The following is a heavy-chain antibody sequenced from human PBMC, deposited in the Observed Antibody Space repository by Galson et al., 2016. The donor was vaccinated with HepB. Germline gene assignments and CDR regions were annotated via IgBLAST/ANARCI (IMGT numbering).Heavy chain of an antibody. D-gene: IGHD3-9*01. CDR3: ARAGSSLTAYYN. CDR2: SNTIFGPA. J-gene: IGHJ4*02. Sequence: SVKVSCKASGGTFSTYAINWVRQAPGQGLEWMGGSNTIFGPANYAQKFQGRVTITADGSTSTAYMELWSLRSEDTAVYYCARAGSSLTAYYNWGQGTLVTVSS. CDR1: GGTFSTYA. V-gene: IGHV1-69*13.